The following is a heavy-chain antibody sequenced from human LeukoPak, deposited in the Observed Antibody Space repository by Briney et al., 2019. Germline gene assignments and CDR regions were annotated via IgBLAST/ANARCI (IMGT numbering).Heavy chain of an antibody. J-gene: IGHJ4*02. V-gene: IGHV4-34*01. CDR3: ARAGGGDIVVVPAAISYFDY. D-gene: IGHD2-2*01. Sequence: EASETLSLTCAVYGVSFSGYYWSWVRQPPGKGLEWVGEINHSGSTNYNPSLKSRVTISVDTSKNQFSLKLSSVTAADTAVYYCARAGGGDIVVVPAAISYFDYWGQGTLVTVPS. CDR1: GVSFSGYY. CDR2: INHSGST.